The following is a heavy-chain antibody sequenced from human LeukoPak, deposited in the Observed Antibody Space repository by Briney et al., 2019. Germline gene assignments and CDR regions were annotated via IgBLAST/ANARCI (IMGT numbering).Heavy chain of an antibody. CDR2: IDPSDSYT. D-gene: IGHD6-19*01. J-gene: IGHJ4*02. Sequence: GASLRISSKVSGYTFTSYWISWVRPMPGKGREWMGKIDPSDSYTSYSPSFQGNVNISADKSIRTAYLQWSSLQASDTAMYYCARQPGIAVADPFDFWGQGTLGTVSS. CDR1: GYTFTSYW. CDR3: ARQPGIAVADPFDF. V-gene: IGHV5-10-1*01.